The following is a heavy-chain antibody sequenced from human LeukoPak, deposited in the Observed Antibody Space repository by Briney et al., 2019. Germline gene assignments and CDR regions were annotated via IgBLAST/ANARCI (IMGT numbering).Heavy chain of an antibody. CDR1: GFIFSNYW. CDR2: IKEDGSEI. D-gene: IGHD3-10*01. J-gene: IGHJ4*02. Sequence: GGSLKLSCAASGFIFSNYWMTWVRQTPGKGLEFVANIKEDGSEIFYLDSAKGRFTISRDNAKNSVYLQMNSLRAEDTAVYYCARSPDGVDNWGQGTLVTVSS. CDR3: ARSPDGVDN. V-gene: IGHV3-7*01.